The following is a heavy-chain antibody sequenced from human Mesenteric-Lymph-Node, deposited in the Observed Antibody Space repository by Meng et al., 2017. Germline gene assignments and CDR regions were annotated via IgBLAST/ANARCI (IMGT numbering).Heavy chain of an antibody. CDR2: ISSSSEYI. CDR1: GFTFNSFA. CDR3: ARDGRASHDY. J-gene: IGHJ4*02. D-gene: IGHD1-26*01. Sequence: EGHLVESGGGLVKPGGSLGLSCAASGFTFNSFALNWVRQAPGKGLDWVSSISSSSEYIYYADSVKGRFTVSRDNAKNSLYLQMESLRAEDTAVYYCARDGRASHDYWGQGTLVTVSS. V-gene: IGHV3-21*01.